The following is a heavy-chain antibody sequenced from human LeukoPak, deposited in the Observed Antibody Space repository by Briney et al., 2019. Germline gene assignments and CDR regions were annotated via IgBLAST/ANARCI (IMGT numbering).Heavy chain of an antibody. CDR1: GFTFDDYA. Sequence: GGSLRLSCAASGFTFDDYAMHWVRQAPGKGLEWVSGISWNSGSIGYADSVKGRFTISRDNAKNSLYLQMNSLRPEDTAVYYCARGHVQTYYYGSRTYYGMDVWGQGTTVTVSS. V-gene: IGHV3-9*01. J-gene: IGHJ6*02. D-gene: IGHD3-10*01. CDR3: ARGHVQTYYYGSRTYYGMDV. CDR2: ISWNSGSI.